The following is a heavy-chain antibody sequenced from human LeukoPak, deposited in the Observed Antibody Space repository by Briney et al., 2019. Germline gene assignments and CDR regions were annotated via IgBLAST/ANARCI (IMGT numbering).Heavy chain of an antibody. J-gene: IGHJ6*03. Sequence: KASGTLSLTCVVCNGSISSSNWWSWVRQPPGKGLEWIGEINLSGSTNYNPSLKSRVTMSVDTSKNQFSLKLSSVTAADTAVYYCARERAYYYMDVWGKGTTVTVSS. V-gene: IGHV4-4*02. CDR1: NGSISSSNW. CDR3: ARERAYYYMDV. CDR2: INLSGST.